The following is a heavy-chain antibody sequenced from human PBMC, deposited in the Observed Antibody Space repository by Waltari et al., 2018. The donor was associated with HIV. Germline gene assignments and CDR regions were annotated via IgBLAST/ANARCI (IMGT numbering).Heavy chain of an antibody. J-gene: IGHJ4*02. D-gene: IGHD6-19*01. CDR1: GFTFRSYG. Sequence: QVQLVESGGGVVQPGRSLRLSCAASGFTFRSYGMHWVRQAPGKGLEWVAVTWYDGSNKYYADSVKGRFTISRDNSKNTLYLQMNSLRAEDTAVYYCARMVSSTGWYVLEYWGQGTLVTVSS. CDR3: ARMVSSTGWYVLEY. CDR2: TWYDGSNK. V-gene: IGHV3-33*01.